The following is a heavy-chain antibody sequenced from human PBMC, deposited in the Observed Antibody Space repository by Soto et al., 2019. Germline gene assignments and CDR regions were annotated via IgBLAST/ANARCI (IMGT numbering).Heavy chain of an antibody. D-gene: IGHD5-12*01. Sequence: GWSLRLSCAASGFTFSSYWMHWVRQAPGKGLAWVSRINSDGSSTSYADSVKGRFTISRDNAKNTLYLQMNSLRAEDTAVYYCARDDGYREVSDYWGQGTLVTVSS. CDR1: GFTFSSYW. V-gene: IGHV3-74*01. CDR2: INSDGSST. CDR3: ARDDGYREVSDY. J-gene: IGHJ4*02.